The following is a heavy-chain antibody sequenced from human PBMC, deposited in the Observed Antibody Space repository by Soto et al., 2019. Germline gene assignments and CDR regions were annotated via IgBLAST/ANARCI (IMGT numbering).Heavy chain of an antibody. J-gene: IGHJ5*02. CDR2: ISYDGSNK. CDR3: AKEHLGYCISTSCLYYNWFDP. Sequence: HPGGSLRLSCAASGFTFSSYAMHWVRQAPGKGLEWVAVISYDGSNKYYADSVKGRFTISRDNSKNTLYLQMNSLRAEDTAVYYCAKEHLGYCISTSCLYYNWFDPWGQGTLVTVSS. V-gene: IGHV3-30-3*01. CDR1: GFTFSSYA. D-gene: IGHD2-2*01.